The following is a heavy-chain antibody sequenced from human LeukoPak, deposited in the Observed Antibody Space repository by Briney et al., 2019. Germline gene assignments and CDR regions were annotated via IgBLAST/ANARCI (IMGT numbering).Heavy chain of an antibody. V-gene: IGHV3-30-3*01. Sequence: GRSLRLSCAASGFTFSNYPIHWVRQAPGKGLGWVALISYDGSHKYCADSVKGRFTISRDNSKNMLYLQMNSLRAEDTGVYYCARAVALQYYYMDVWGKGTTVTVSS. J-gene: IGHJ6*03. CDR3: ARAVALQYYYMDV. D-gene: IGHD6-19*01. CDR1: GFTFSNYP. CDR2: ISYDGSHK.